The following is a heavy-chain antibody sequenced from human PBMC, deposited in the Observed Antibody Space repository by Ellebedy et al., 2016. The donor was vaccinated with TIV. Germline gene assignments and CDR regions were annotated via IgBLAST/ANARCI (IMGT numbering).Heavy chain of an antibody. CDR1: GGSISSSSYY. V-gene: IGHV4-39*01. Sequence: GSLRLXCTVSGGSISSSSYYWGRIRQPPGKGLEWIGSIYYSGSTYYNPSLKSRVTISVDTSKNQFSLKLSSVTAADTAVYYCASGSAHAFDIWGQGTMVTVSS. J-gene: IGHJ3*02. CDR3: ASGSAHAFDI. CDR2: IYYSGST.